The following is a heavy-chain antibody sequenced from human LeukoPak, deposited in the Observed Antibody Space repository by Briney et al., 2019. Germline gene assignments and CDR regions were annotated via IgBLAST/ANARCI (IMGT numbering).Heavy chain of an antibody. CDR2: INPNSGGT. Sequence: ASVKVPCKASGYTFTGYYMHWVRQAPGQGLEWMGRINPNSGGTNYAQKFQGRVTMTRDTSISTAYMELSRLTSDDSAVYYCARVVRDCSSTSCYAGSTDYYYYMDVWGKGTTVTVSS. CDR3: ARVVRDCSSTSCYAGSTDYYYYMDV. V-gene: IGHV1-2*06. J-gene: IGHJ6*03. D-gene: IGHD2-2*01. CDR1: GYTFTGYY.